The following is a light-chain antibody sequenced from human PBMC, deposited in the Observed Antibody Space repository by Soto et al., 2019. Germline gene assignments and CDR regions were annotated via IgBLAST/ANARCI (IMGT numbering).Light chain of an antibody. CDR3: QQRSNWPLT. Sequence: EIVLTQSPATLSLSPGERATLYCRASQSVSNYLVWFQQKPGQAPRLLIYNASNRATGIPARFSGSGSGTDFTLTISSLEPEDFAVYYCQQRSNWPLTFGQGTRLEIK. J-gene: IGKJ5*01. CDR2: NAS. CDR1: QSVSNY. V-gene: IGKV3-11*01.